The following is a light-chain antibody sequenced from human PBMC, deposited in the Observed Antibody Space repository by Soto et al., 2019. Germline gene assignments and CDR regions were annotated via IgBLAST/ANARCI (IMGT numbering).Light chain of an antibody. Sequence: QSVLTQPPSVSAAPGQKVTISCSGSSSKIGNNYVSWYQQLPGTAPKLLIYDNNKRPSGIPDRFSGSKSGTSATLGITGLQTGDEADYYCGTWDSSLSAGRVFGTGTKLTVL. CDR1: SSKIGNNY. CDR2: DNN. CDR3: GTWDSSLSAGRV. V-gene: IGLV1-51*01. J-gene: IGLJ1*01.